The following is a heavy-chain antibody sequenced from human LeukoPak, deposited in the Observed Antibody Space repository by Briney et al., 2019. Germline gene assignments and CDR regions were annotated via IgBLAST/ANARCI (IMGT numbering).Heavy chain of an antibody. CDR3: ARGASIVVVPADRRGYYFDY. CDR1: GFTFSSYS. J-gene: IGHJ4*02. Sequence: GGSLRLSCAASGFTFSSYSMNWVRQAPGKGLEWVSSISSSSSYIYYADSVKGRFTISRDNAKNSLYLQMNSLRAEDTAVYYCARGASIVVVPADRRGYYFDYWGQGTLVTVSS. CDR2: ISSSSSYI. D-gene: IGHD2-2*01. V-gene: IGHV3-21*01.